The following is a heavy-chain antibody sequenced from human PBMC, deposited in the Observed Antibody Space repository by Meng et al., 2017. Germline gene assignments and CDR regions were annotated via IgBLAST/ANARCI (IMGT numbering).Heavy chain of an antibody. D-gene: IGHD3-22*01. CDR3: ARDGGSYDSSGYYY. CDR2: IYHSGST. CDR1: GGSISSGGYS. J-gene: IGHJ4*02. V-gene: IGHV4-30-2*01. Sequence: QLQLQESGSGLVKPSQTLSLTCAVSGGSISSGGYSWSWIRQPPGKGLEWIGYIYHSGSTYYNPSLKSRVTISVDRSKNQFSLKLSSVTAADTAVHYCARDGGSYDSSGYYYWGQGTLVTVSS.